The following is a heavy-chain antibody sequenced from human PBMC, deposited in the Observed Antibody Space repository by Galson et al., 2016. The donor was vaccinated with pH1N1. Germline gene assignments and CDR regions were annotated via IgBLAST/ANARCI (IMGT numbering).Heavy chain of an antibody. D-gene: IGHD3-10*02. J-gene: IGHJ4*02. Sequence: LRLSCAASQITFSDYAMSWVRQAPGKGLQWVSTISGSGASTYYAASVEGRFTISRDNSKSTLFLQLDRLRAEDTAVNYCAKFCSTCPFDYWGQGVLAVVSA. CDR1: QITFSDYA. CDR3: AKFCSTCPFDY. CDR2: ISGSGAST. V-gene: IGHV3-23*01.